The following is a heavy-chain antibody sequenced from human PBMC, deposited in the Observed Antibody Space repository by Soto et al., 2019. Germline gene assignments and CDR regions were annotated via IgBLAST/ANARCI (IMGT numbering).Heavy chain of an antibody. D-gene: IGHD3-9*01. J-gene: IGHJ5*02. V-gene: IGHV1-18*01. CDR3: AREDILTGCFDP. CDR1: GYTFTSYG. Sequence: ASVKVSCKASGYTFTSYGISCVRQAPGQGLEWMGWISAYNGNTNYAQKLQGRVTMTTDTSTSTAYMELRSLRSDGTAVYYCAREDILTGCFDPWGQGTLVTVSS. CDR2: ISAYNGNT.